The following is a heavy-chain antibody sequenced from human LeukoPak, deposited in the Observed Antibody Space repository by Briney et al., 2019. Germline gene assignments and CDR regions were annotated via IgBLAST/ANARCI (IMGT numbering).Heavy chain of an antibody. CDR3: AKDMNNWNDLVPPTGWFDP. Sequence: GGSLRLSCAASGFTFSSYGMSWVRQAPGKGLEWVSAISGSGGSTYYADSVKGRFTISRDNSKNTLYLQMNSLRAEDTAVYYCAKDMNNWNDLVPPTGWFDPWGQGTLVTVSS. D-gene: IGHD1-20*01. CDR1: GFTFSSYG. J-gene: IGHJ5*02. V-gene: IGHV3-23*01. CDR2: ISGSGGST.